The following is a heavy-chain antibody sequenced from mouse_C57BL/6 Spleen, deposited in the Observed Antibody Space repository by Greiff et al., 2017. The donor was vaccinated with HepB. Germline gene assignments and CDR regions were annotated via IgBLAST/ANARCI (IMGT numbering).Heavy chain of an antibody. J-gene: IGHJ2*01. Sequence: VQLQQSGPELVKPGASVKISCKASGYTFTDYYMNWVKQSHGKSLEWIGDINPNNGGTSYNQKFKGKATLTVDKSSSTAYMELRSLTSEDSAVYYCARYEEWLRREDYWGQGTTLTVSS. CDR3: ARYEEWLRREDY. D-gene: IGHD2-2*01. CDR1: GYTFTDYY. V-gene: IGHV1-26*01. CDR2: INPNNGGT.